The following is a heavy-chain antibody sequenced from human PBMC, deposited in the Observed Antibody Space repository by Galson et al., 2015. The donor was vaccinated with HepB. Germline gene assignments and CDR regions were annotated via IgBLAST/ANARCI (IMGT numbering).Heavy chain of an antibody. Sequence: SETLSLTCTVSGGSISSSSYYWGWIRQPPGKGLEWIGSIYYSGSTYYNPSLKSRVTISVDTSKNQFSLKLSSVTAADTAVYYCASGETVDTAMVAYNWFDPWGQGTLVTVSS. J-gene: IGHJ5*02. CDR2: IYYSGST. CDR1: GGSISSSSYY. CDR3: ASGETVDTAMVAYNWFDP. V-gene: IGHV4-39*01. D-gene: IGHD5-18*01.